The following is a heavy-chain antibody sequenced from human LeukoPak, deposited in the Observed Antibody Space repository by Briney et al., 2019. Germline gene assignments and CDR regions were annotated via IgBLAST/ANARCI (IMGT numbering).Heavy chain of an antibody. D-gene: IGHD3-22*01. J-gene: IGHJ4*02. Sequence: ASVKVSCKASGFTFTGYSMHWVRQAPGQGLEWMGWINPNSGGTNYAQKFQGRVTMTRDTSINTAYMELSRLRSDDTAVYYCARDERYDSSGYPFDYWGQGTLVTVSS. CDR3: ARDERYDSSGYPFDY. V-gene: IGHV1-2*02. CDR2: INPNSGGT. CDR1: GFTFTGYS.